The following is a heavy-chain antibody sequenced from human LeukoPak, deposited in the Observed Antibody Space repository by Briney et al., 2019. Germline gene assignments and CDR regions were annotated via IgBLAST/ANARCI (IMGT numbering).Heavy chain of an antibody. CDR3: AKLGGDSNAFDI. CDR1: GFTFSSYG. CDR2: IRYDGSNE. V-gene: IGHV3-30*02. D-gene: IGHD2-21*02. Sequence: GGSLRLSCAASGFTFSSYGMHWVRQAPGKGLEWVAFIRYDGSNEYYADSVKGRFTISRDNSKNTLYLQMNSLRAEDTAVYYCAKLGGDSNAFDIWGQGTMVTVSS. J-gene: IGHJ3*02.